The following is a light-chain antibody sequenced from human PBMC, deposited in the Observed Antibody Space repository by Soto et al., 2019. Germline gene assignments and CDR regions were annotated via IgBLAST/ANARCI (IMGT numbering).Light chain of an antibody. Sequence: DIQMTQSPSSLSASVGDRVIITCRASQSISSYLNWYQQKPGKAPKLLIYAASSLQSGVPSRFSGSGSGTDFTLTISSLQPEDFATYYCQQSFKTFGQGTKVDIK. V-gene: IGKV1-39*01. CDR3: QQSFKT. J-gene: IGKJ1*01. CDR1: QSISSY. CDR2: AAS.